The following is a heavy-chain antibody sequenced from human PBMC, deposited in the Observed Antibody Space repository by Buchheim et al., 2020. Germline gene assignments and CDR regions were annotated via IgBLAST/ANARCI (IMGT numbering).Heavy chain of an antibody. J-gene: IGHJ5*02. Sequence: QVQLLESGPGLVKPSQTLSLTCSVSGGSISSGTYYWSWIRQPAGKGLAWIGRINRSGSTDYKHSLKSRVTISVTTYQHQISLKLSSVTAADTAVYDCARAYYGGNSNWFGPWGQGTL. CDR3: ARAYYGGNSNWFGP. CDR2: INRSGST. V-gene: IGHV4-61*02. CDR1: GGSISSGTYY. D-gene: IGHD4-23*01.